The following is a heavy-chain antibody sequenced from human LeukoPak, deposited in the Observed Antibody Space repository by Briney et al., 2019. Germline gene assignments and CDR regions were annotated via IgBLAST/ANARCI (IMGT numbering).Heavy chain of an antibody. CDR1: GGSISSYY. Sequence: KPSETLSLTCTVSGGSISSYYWSWIRQPPGKGLEWIGYIYYSGSTNYNPSLKSRVTISVDTSKNQFSLKLSSVTAMDTAVYYCARDHYGYSSGWSWFDPWGQGTLVTVSS. V-gene: IGHV4-59*01. D-gene: IGHD6-19*01. CDR2: IYYSGST. J-gene: IGHJ5*02. CDR3: ARDHYGYSSGWSWFDP.